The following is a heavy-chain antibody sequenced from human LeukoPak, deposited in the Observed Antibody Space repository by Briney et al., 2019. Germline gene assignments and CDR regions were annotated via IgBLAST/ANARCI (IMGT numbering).Heavy chain of an antibody. D-gene: IGHD3-9*01. J-gene: IGHJ5*02. Sequence: GGSLRLSCAASGFTFSSHGMNWVRQAPGKGLEWVSGISPSGGITYYTDSVKGRFTISRDNSKNTQSLQMNSLRAEDTAVYYCAKDAKTRYFDWLAIYNWFDPWGQGTLVAVSS. V-gene: IGHV3-23*01. CDR2: ISPSGGIT. CDR1: GFTFSSHG. CDR3: AKDAKTRYFDWLAIYNWFDP.